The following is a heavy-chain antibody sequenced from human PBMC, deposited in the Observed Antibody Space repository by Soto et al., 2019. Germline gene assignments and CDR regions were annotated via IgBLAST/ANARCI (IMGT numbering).Heavy chain of an antibody. V-gene: IGHV3-23*01. Sequence: GGSLRLSCAASGFSFSNYAMNWVRQAPGKGLEWVSAISAGGSNTNYADSVKGRFTISSDNSKITLYLQMNGLRADDTAVYYCAKEYSTSFDYWGQGTPVTVSS. D-gene: IGHD6-6*01. J-gene: IGHJ4*02. CDR3: AKEYSTSFDY. CDR1: GFSFSNYA. CDR2: ISAGGSNT.